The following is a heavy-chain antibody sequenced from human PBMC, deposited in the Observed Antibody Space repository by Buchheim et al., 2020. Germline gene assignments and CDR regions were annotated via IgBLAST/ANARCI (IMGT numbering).Heavy chain of an antibody. D-gene: IGHD2-2*01. CDR3: AKVKGGCSRNSCYHDP. CDR2: ISGWGST. Sequence: QVQLQESGPGLVNPSGTLSLSCAVSGDSISSSNWWNWVRQPPGKGLEWIGEISGWGSTYYNPSLKSRVTILMDKSKNQVSLKMSYVTAADTAVYYCAKVKGGCSRNSCYHDPWGQGT. CDR1: GDSISSSNW. V-gene: IGHV4-4*02. J-gene: IGHJ5*02.